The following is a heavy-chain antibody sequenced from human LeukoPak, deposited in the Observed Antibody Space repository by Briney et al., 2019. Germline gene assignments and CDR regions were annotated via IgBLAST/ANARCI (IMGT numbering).Heavy chain of an antibody. CDR1: GFTFSSYA. CDR3: AGSSSWYRGYFDY. D-gene: IGHD6-13*01. Sequence: GGSLRLSCAASGFTFSSYAMHWVRQAPGKGLEWVAVISYDGSNKYYADSVKGRFTISRDNSKNTLYLQMNSLRAEDTAVYYCAGSSSWYRGYFDYWGQGTLVTASS. J-gene: IGHJ4*02. CDR2: ISYDGSNK. V-gene: IGHV3-30*04.